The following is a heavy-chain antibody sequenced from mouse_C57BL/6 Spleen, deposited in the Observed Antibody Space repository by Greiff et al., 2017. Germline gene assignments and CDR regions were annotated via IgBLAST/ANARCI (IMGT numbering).Heavy chain of an antibody. CDR1: GYTFTSYW. CDR3: ARGTTVEWYFDV. D-gene: IGHD1-1*01. V-gene: IGHV1-52*01. CDR2: IDPSASET. J-gene: IGHJ1*03. Sequence: VQLQQPGAELVRPGSSVKLSCKASGYTFTSYWMHWVKQRPIQGLEWIGNIDPSASETHYNQKFKDKATLTVDKSSSTAYMQLSSLTSEDSAVYDGARGTTVEWYFDVWGTGTTVTVSS.